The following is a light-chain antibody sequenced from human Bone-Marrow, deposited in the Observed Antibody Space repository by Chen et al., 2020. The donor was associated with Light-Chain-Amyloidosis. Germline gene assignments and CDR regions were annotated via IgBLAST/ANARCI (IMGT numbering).Light chain of an antibody. CDR1: NIGSTS. CDR2: DDS. V-gene: IGLV3-21*02. Sequence: SYVLTKPSSVSVAPGQTATLACGGNNIGSTSVHWYQQTPGQAPLLVVYDDSDRPSGIPERVSGSNSGNTATLTISRVEAGDEADYYCQVWDRSSDRPVFGGGTKLTVL. CDR3: QVWDRSSDRPV. J-gene: IGLJ3*02.